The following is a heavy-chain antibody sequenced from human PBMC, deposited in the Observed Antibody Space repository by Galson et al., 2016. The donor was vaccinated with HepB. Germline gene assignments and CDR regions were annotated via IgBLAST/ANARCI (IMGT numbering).Heavy chain of an antibody. V-gene: IGHV3-64*04. CDR2: TSPNGAYT. Sequence: SLRLSCAASGFTFSNYAIHWVRQAPGKGLEIVSATSPNGAYTYYAEFVKGRFTVSRDNSGNTLFLQMTSLRLEDTGVYYCARFKPEGEMPTIPVGSLDYWGLGTLLTISS. J-gene: IGHJ4*02. D-gene: IGHD5-24*01. CDR1: GFTFSNYA. CDR3: ARFKPEGEMPTIPVGSLDY.